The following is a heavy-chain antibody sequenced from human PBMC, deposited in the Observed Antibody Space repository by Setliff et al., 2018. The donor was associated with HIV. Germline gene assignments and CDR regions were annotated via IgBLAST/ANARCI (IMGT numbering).Heavy chain of an antibody. CDR1: GGSISTKNYY. V-gene: IGHV4-39*02. CDR2: IYYSGGT. D-gene: IGHD2-8*01. Sequence: SETLSLTCTVSGGSISTKNYYWGWIRQPPGKGLEWIGNIYYSGGTYYSPSLKSRVTISVDTSENQFSLKLNSVTAADTAVYFCAREDGPNYYYYYMDIWGKGTTVTVS. J-gene: IGHJ6*03. CDR3: AREDGPNYYYYYMDI.